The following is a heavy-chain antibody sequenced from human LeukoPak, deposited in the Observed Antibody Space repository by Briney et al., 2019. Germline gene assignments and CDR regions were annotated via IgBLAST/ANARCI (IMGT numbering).Heavy chain of an antibody. CDR2: ISWNSGSI. J-gene: IGHJ5*02. V-gene: IGHV3-9*01. Sequence: GRSLRLSCAASGFTFDDYAMHWVRQAPGKGLEWVSGISWNSGSIGYADSVKGRFTISRDNAKNSLYLQMNSLRAEDTALYYCAKDPRSSIAAPIDPWGQGTLVTVSS. D-gene: IGHD6-6*01. CDR1: GFTFDDYA. CDR3: AKDPRSSIAAPIDP.